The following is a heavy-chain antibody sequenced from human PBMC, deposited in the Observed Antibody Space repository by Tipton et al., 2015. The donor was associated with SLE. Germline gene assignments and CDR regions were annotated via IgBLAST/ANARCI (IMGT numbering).Heavy chain of an antibody. CDR3: ARGIAAANLLYYYYYYMDV. CDR1: GGSISSYY. J-gene: IGHJ6*03. D-gene: IGHD6-13*01. Sequence: TLSLTCTVSGGSISSYYWSWVRQPPGKGLEWIGYIYYSGSTNHNPSLKSRVTISVDTSKNQFSPKLSSVTAADTAVYYCARGIAAANLLYYYYYYMDVWGKGTTVTVSS. V-gene: IGHV4-59*08. CDR2: IYYSGST.